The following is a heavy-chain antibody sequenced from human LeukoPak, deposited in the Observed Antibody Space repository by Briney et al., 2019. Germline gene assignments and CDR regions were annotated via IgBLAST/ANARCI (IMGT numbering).Heavy chain of an antibody. D-gene: IGHD3-22*01. CDR2: ISSSSSYI. J-gene: IGHJ3*02. CDR3: ARDHKNYYDSSGYAFDI. CDR1: GFTFSSYS. Sequence: TGGSLRLSCAASGFTFSSYSMNWVRQAPGKGLEWVSSISSSSSYIYYADSVKGRFTISRDNAKNSLYLQMNSLRAEDTAVYYCARDHKNYYDSSGYAFDIWGQGTMVTVSS. V-gene: IGHV3-21*01.